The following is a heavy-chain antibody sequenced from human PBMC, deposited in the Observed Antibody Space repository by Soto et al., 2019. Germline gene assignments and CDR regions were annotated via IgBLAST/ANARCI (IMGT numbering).Heavy chain of an antibody. CDR3: ARDGSTGTTNYHYAMDV. CDR1: GFTFSSYA. J-gene: IGHJ6*02. D-gene: IGHD1-7*01. CDR2: ISGSGGST. V-gene: IGHV3-23*01. Sequence: VGSLRLSCAASGFTFSSYAMSWVRQAPGKGLEWVSAISGSGGSTYYADSVKGRFTISRDNSKNTLYLQMDSLRAEDTAVYYCARDGSTGTTNYHYAMDVWGQGTTVTVSS.